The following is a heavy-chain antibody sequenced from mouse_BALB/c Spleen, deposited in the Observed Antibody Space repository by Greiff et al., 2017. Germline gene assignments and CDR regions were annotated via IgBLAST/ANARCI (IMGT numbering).Heavy chain of an antibody. Sequence: EVQLQQSGPELVKPGASVKMSCKASGYTFTSYVMHWVKQKPGQGLEWIGRIDPANGNTKYDPKFQGKATITADTSSNTAYLQLSSLTSEDTAVYYCAPIYDGFHGAFSFAYWGQGTLVTVSA. CDR2: IDPANGNT. V-gene: IGHV14-3*02. CDR1: GYTFTSYV. CDR3: APIYDGFHGAFSFAY. J-gene: IGHJ3*01. D-gene: IGHD2-3*01.